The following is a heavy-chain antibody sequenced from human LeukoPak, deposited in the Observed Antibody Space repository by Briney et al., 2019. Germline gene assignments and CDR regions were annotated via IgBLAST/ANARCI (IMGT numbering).Heavy chain of an antibody. CDR2: INPNSGGT. V-gene: IGHV1-2*02. Sequence: ASVKVSCKASGCTFTGYYMHWVRQAPGQGLEWMGWINPNSGGTNYAQKFQGRVTMTRDTSISTAYMELSRLRSDDTAVYYCARDGSSHYYYYYMDVWGKGTTVTVSS. D-gene: IGHD6-13*01. CDR3: ARDGSSHYYYYYMDV. J-gene: IGHJ6*03. CDR1: GCTFTGYY.